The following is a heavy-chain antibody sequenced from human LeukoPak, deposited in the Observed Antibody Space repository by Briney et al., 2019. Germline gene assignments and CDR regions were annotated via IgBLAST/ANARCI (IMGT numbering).Heavy chain of an antibody. J-gene: IGHJ4*02. CDR3: ARGLGGYGHFDY. CDR1: GFTFSSYL. D-gene: IGHD5-12*01. V-gene: IGHV3-7*01. CDR2: IKQDGSEK. Sequence: GGSLRLSCAASGFTFSSYLMSWVRQAPGKGLEWVANIKQDGSEKYYVDSVKGRFTICRDNAKNSLYLQMNSLRAEDTAVYYCARGLGGYGHFDYWGQGTLVTVSS.